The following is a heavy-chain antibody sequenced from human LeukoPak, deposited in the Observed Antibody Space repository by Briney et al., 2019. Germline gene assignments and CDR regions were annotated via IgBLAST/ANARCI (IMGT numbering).Heavy chain of an antibody. D-gene: IGHD5/OR15-5a*01. Sequence: PGGSLRLSCVASGFTFSSFAMNWVRQAPGKGLEWVSTISGSGGSTFYADSVEGRFTISRDNSRNTLYLQMNTLRAEDMAVYYCAKDLQARSCGVSPSDYGMDVWGQGTTVIVSS. CDR2: ISGSGGST. V-gene: IGHV3-23*01. CDR1: GFTFSSFA. J-gene: IGHJ6*02. CDR3: AKDLQARSCGVSPSDYGMDV.